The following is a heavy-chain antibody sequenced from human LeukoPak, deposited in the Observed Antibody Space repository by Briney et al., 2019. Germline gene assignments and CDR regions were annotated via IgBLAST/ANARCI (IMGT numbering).Heavy chain of an antibody. J-gene: IGHJ3*02. D-gene: IGHD6-19*01. CDR1: GFTFSSYS. CDR2: ISSSSSTI. Sequence: GESLRLSCAASGFTFSSYSMNWVRQAPGKGLEWVSYISSSSSTIYYADSVKGRFTISRDNAKNSLYLQMNSLRAEDTAVYYCARGIAVAGTKIGNAFDIWGQGTMVTVSS. CDR3: ARGIAVAGTKIGNAFDI. V-gene: IGHV3-48*01.